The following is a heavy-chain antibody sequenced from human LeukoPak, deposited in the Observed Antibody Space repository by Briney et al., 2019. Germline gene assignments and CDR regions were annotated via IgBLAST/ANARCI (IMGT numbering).Heavy chain of an antibody. Sequence: SVKVSCKASGGTFSSYAISWVRQAPGQGLEWMGGIITIFGTANYAQKFQGRVTITADESTSTAYMELSSLRSEDTAVYYCARLRNIVVVPAAINTPNWFDPWGQGTLVTVSS. J-gene: IGHJ5*02. D-gene: IGHD2-2*01. V-gene: IGHV1-69*13. CDR1: GGTFSSYA. CDR2: IITIFGTA. CDR3: ARLRNIVVVPAAINTPNWFDP.